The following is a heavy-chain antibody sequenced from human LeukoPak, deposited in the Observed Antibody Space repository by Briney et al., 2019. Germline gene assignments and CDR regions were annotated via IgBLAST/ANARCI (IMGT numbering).Heavy chain of an antibody. J-gene: IGHJ6*02. D-gene: IGHD2-2*01. CDR3: ARGSLECSTTSCSTIYYYSGLDV. CDR1: GGSISSTTDY. CDR2: MHHTEST. V-gene: IGHV4-39*01. Sequence: PSETLSLTCLVSGGSISSTTDYWGWIRQPPGKRLEWIGGMHHTESTYYDPSLKSRVTMYVDTSKNQFSLRLSSVTAADTAVYYCARGSLECSTTSCSTIYYYSGLDVWGQGTTVTVS.